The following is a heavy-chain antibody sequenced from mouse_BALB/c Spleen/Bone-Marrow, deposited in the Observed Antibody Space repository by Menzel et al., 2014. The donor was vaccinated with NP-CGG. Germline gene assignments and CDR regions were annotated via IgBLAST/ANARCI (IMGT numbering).Heavy chain of an antibody. D-gene: IGHD2-14*01. J-gene: IGHJ3*01. CDR2: IDPANGNT. V-gene: IGHV14-3*02. Sequence: VQLQQSGAELVKPEASVKLSCTASGFNIKDTYMHWVKQRPEQGLEWIGRIDPANGNTKYDPKFQGKATITTDTSSNTAYLQLRSLTSEDTAVYYCARYDYRYSWFAYWGQGTLVTVSA. CDR1: GFNIKDTY. CDR3: ARYDYRYSWFAY.